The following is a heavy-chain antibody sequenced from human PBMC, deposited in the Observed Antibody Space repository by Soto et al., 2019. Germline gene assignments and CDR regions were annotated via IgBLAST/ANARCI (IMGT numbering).Heavy chain of an antibody. CDR1: GFTFSSFA. V-gene: IGHV3-23*01. CDR2: VSWSGAT. Sequence: GGSLRLSCAASGFTFSSFAMSWVRQVPGTGLEWVSIVSWSGATYSADSVKGRFAISRDDSKNTLYLQMNSLRAEDTAVYHCAKFSDSGGNYYFDYWGQGTLVTVSS. CDR3: AKFSDSGGNYYFDY. D-gene: IGHD2-15*01. J-gene: IGHJ4*02.